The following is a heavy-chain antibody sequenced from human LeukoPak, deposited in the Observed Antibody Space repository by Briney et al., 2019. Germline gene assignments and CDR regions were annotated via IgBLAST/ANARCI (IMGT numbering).Heavy chain of an antibody. CDR1: GGSISSYY. Sequence: SETLSLTRTVSGGSISSYYWSWIRQPPGEGQEWVGYIYYSGSTNYNPSLKSRVPISVDTSKNQFSLKLSSVTAADTAVYYCARHVGIAAAGNFNWFDPWGQGTLVTVSS. CDR3: ARHVGIAAAGNFNWFDP. J-gene: IGHJ5*02. CDR2: IYYSGST. V-gene: IGHV4-59*08. D-gene: IGHD6-13*01.